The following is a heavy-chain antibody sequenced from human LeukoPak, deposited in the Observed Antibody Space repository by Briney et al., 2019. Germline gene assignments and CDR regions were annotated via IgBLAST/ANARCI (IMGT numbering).Heavy chain of an antibody. V-gene: IGHV4-34*01. D-gene: IGHD4-23*01. Sequence: SETLSLTCAVYGGSFSGNCWTWVRQPPGKGLEWIGEIYHSGSTNYNPSLKSRVTMLLDKSKNQFSLKLSSVTAPDTAVYYCARNGGNSDFDYWGQGTLVTVSS. J-gene: IGHJ4*02. CDR2: IYHSGST. CDR3: ARNGGNSDFDY. CDR1: GGSFSGNC.